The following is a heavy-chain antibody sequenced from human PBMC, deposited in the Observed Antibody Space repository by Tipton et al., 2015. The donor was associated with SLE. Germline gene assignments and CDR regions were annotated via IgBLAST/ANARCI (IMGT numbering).Heavy chain of an antibody. CDR1: GFTFSSYS. D-gene: IGHD3-3*01. CDR2: ISSSSSTI. CDR3: ASFPGDFWGQGAFDI. Sequence: SLRLSCAASGFTFSSYSMNWVRQAPGKGLEWVSYISSSSSTIYYADSVKGRFTISRDNAKNSLYLQMNSLRAEDTAVYYCASFPGDFWGQGAFDIWGQGTMVTVSS. V-gene: IGHV3-48*04. J-gene: IGHJ3*02.